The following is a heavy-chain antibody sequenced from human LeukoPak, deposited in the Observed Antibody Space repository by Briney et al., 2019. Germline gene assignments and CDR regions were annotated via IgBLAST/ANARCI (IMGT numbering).Heavy chain of an antibody. CDR3: AKGAQQLVYWVDY. CDR2: ISGSGGST. J-gene: IGHJ4*02. Sequence: GGSLRLSCAASRFTFNNYAMSWVRQAPGKGLEWVSVISGSGGSTYYADPVKGRFTISRDNSKNTLYLQMNSLRAEDTAVYYCAKGAQQLVYWVDYWGQGTLVTVSS. D-gene: IGHD6-13*01. CDR1: RFTFNNYA. V-gene: IGHV3-23*01.